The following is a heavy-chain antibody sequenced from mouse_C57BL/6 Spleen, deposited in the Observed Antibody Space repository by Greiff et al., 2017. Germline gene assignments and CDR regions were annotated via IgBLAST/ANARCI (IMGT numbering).Heavy chain of an antibody. CDR3: TRPLYYDYDVACFGD. CDR2: IYPGNSDT. D-gene: IGHD2-4*01. Sequence: VQLQQSGTVLARPGASVKMSCKTSGYTFTSYWMHWVKQRPGQGLEWIGAIYPGNSDTSYNQKFKGKAKLTAVTSASTAYMELSSLTNEDSAVYYCTRPLYYDYDVACFGDWGQGTLVTVSA. J-gene: IGHJ3*01. V-gene: IGHV1-5*01. CDR1: GYTFTSYW.